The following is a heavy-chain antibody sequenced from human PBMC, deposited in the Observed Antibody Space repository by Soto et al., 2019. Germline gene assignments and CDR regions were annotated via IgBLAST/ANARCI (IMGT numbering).Heavy chain of an antibody. D-gene: IGHD6-13*01. CDR3: ARGGYSSSHFDY. V-gene: IGHV4-30-2*01. CDR1: GGSISSGGYS. J-gene: IGHJ4*02. Sequence: LSLTCAVSGGSISSGGYSWSWIRQPPGKGLEWIGYIYHSGSTYYNPSLKSRVTISVDRSKNQFSLKLSSVTAADTAVYYCARGGYSSSHFDYWGQGTLVTVSS. CDR2: IYHSGST.